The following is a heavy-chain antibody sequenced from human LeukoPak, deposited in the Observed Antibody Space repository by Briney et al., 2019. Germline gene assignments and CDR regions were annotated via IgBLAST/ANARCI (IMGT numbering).Heavy chain of an antibody. CDR1: GGSFSGYY. Sequence: PSETLSRTCAVYGGSFSGYYWSWIRQPPGKGLEWIGEINHSGSTNYNPSLKSRVTISVDTSKNQFSLKLSSVTAADTAVYYCARGKRDTAMVNENYFDYWGQGTLVTVSS. CDR2: INHSGST. J-gene: IGHJ4*02. V-gene: IGHV4-34*01. D-gene: IGHD5-18*01. CDR3: ARGKRDTAMVNENYFDY.